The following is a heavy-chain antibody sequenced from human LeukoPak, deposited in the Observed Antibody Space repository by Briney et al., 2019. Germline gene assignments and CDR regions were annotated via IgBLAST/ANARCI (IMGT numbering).Heavy chain of an antibody. CDR1: GGSFSGYY. Sequence: SETLFLTCAVYGGSFSGYYWSWIRQPPGKGLEWVGEINHSGSTNYNPSLKSRVTISVDQTKNQFSLKLSSVTAADVAVCYCARSSWIHFYYYYGMDVWGQGTTVTVSS. CDR3: ARSSWIHFYYYYGMDV. CDR2: INHSGST. D-gene: IGHD6-13*01. J-gene: IGHJ6*02. V-gene: IGHV4-34*01.